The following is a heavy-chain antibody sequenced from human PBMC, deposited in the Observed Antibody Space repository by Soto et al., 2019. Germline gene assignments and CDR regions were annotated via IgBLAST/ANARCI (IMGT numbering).Heavy chain of an antibody. CDR3: ARSPLDYYGSVYYFDY. J-gene: IGHJ4*02. CDR2: ISSSSSYI. D-gene: IGHD3-10*01. V-gene: IGHV3-21*01. CDR1: GFTFSSYS. Sequence: EVQLVESGGGLVKPGGSLRLSCAASGFTFSSYSMNWVRQAPGKGLEWVSSISSSSSYIYYADSVKGRFTISRDNAKNSLYLQMNSLRAEDTAVYYCARSPLDYYGSVYYFDYWGQGTLVTVSS.